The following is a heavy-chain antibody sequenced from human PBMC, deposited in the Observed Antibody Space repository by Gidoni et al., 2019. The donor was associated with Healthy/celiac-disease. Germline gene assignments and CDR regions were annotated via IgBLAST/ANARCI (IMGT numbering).Heavy chain of an antibody. V-gene: IGHV3-33*01. CDR1: GFTFSRDA. CDR3: AREIAAAGTPGDYYYGMDV. Sequence: QVQLVESGGGVVEPGRSLRLPCAASGFTFSRDATHWVRQAPGQGLWWVAVIWYDGSTKYYADSVKGRFTISRDNSKNTLYLQMNSLRAEDTAVYYCAREIAAAGTPGDYYYGMDVWGQGTTVTVSS. CDR2: IWYDGSTK. J-gene: IGHJ6*02. D-gene: IGHD6-13*01.